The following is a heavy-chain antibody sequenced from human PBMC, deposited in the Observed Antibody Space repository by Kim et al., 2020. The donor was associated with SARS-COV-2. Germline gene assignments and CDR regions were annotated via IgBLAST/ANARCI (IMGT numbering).Heavy chain of an antibody. CDR3: AREGSGFDFWSGTPDY. CDR1: GYDFTSYA. V-gene: IGHV1-3*01. J-gene: IGHJ4*02. D-gene: IGHD3-3*01. Sequence: ASVKVSCKASGYDFTSYAIHWVRQALGQSLEWMGWINVGNGNTKYALKFQGRVLITRDTSARIAYMELSSLTSEDTAVYYCAREGSGFDFWSGTPDYWGQGTLVTVSS. CDR2: INVGNGNT.